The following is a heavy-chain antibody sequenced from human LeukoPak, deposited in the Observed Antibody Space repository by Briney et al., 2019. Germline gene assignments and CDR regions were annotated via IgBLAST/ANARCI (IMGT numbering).Heavy chain of an antibody. J-gene: IGHJ6*03. CDR2: IKSKTDGGAA. V-gene: IGHV3-15*01. CDR1: GFTFSNAW. CDR3: TTNRRNSSSWYYYYYYMDV. D-gene: IGHD6-13*01. Sequence: PGGSLRLSCAASGFTFSNAWMSWVRQAPGKGLEWVGRIKSKTDGGAADYAAPVKGRFTISRDDSKNTLYLQMNSLKTEDTAVYYCTTNRRNSSSWYYYYYYMDVWGKGTTVTVSS.